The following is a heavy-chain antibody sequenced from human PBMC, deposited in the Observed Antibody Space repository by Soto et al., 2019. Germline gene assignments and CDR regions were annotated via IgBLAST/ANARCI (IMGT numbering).Heavy chain of an antibody. CDR1: GGSISSSSYY. Sequence: SETLSLTCTVSGGSISSSSYYWGWIRQPPGKGLEWIGSIYYSGSTYYNPSLKSRVTISVDTSKNQFSLKLSSVTAADTAVNYCARHYDFWSGYYYYYYGMDVWGQGTTVTVSS. J-gene: IGHJ6*02. CDR2: IYYSGST. D-gene: IGHD3-3*01. CDR3: ARHYDFWSGYYYYYYGMDV. V-gene: IGHV4-39*01.